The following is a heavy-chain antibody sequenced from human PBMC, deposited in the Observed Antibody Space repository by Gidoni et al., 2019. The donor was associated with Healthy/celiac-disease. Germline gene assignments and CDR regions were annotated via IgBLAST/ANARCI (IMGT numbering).Heavy chain of an antibody. V-gene: IGHV3-43*01. CDR2: ISWDVGST. CDR3: AKGDSSSSDAFDY. CDR1: GFTFDDYT. D-gene: IGHD6-6*01. Sequence: EVQLVESGGVVVQPGGSLRLSCAASGFTFDDYTMHWVRQAPGKGREWVSLISWDVGSTYYADSVKGRFTISRDNSKNSLYLQMNSLRTEDTALYYCAKGDSSSSDAFDYWGQGTLVTVSS. J-gene: IGHJ4*02.